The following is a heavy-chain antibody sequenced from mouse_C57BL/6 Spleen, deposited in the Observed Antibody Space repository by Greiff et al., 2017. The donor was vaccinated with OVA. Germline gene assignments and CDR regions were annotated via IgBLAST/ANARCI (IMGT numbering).Heavy chain of an antibody. CDR1: GFTFSDYY. D-gene: IGHD2-2*01. V-gene: IGHV5-12*01. J-gene: IGHJ4*01. CDR2: ISNGGGST. CDR3: ARLYGYDYAMDY. Sequence: EVNLMESGGGLVQPGGSLKLSCAASGFTFSDYYMYWVRQTPEKRLEWVAYISNGGGSTYYPDTVKGRFTISRDNAKNTLYLQMSRLKSEDTAMYYCARLYGYDYAMDYWGQGTSVTVSS.